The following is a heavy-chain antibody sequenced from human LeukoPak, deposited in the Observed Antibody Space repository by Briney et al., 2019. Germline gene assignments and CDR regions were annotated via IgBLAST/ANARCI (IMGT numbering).Heavy chain of an antibody. CDR2: IYYSGST. Sequence: KPSETLSLTCTVSGGSISSYYRSWIRQSPGKGLEWFGCIYYSGSTNYNPSLKSRVTISVDTSKNQFSLKLRSVTAADTAVYYCARASRYWYIDLWGRGTLVTVSS. CDR3: ARASRYWYIDL. J-gene: IGHJ2*01. V-gene: IGHV4-59*01. CDR1: GGSISSYY.